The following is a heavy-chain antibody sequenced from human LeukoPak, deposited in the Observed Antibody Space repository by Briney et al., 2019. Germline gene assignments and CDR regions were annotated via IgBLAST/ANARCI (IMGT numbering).Heavy chain of an antibody. Sequence: PSETLSLTCTVSGGSISSSSYYWGWIRQPPGKGLEWIGSIYYSGSTYYNPSLKSRATISVDTSKNQFSLKLSSVTAADTAVYYCASGIAVAGTGDYWGQGTLVTVSS. CDR2: IYYSGST. CDR1: GGSISSSSYY. J-gene: IGHJ4*02. CDR3: ASGIAVAGTGDY. D-gene: IGHD6-19*01. V-gene: IGHV4-39*01.